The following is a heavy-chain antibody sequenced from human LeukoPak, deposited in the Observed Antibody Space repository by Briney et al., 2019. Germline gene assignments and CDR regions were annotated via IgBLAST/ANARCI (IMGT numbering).Heavy chain of an antibody. CDR3: ARDSFGTYDSSGYYGY. J-gene: IGHJ4*02. D-gene: IGHD3-22*01. CDR2: IKEDGAET. CDR1: GFSISAHW. V-gene: IGHV3-7*03. Sequence: GGSLRLSCAASGFSISAHWMTWVRRTPGKGLEWVANIKEDGAETRYVDSVRGRFTISRDNAKNSLYLQMNSLRAEDTAVYYCARDSFGTYDSSGYYGYWGQGTLVTVSS.